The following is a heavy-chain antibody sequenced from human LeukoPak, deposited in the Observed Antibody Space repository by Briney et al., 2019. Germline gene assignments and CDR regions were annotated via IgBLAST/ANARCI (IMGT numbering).Heavy chain of an antibody. J-gene: IGHJ4*02. CDR3: ARDWGLDY. Sequence: GGSLRLSCAASGFTFSSYWMNWVRQAPGKGLEWVANIKQDGSDKFYVDSVKGRFTISRDNAKNTLYLQMNSLRAEDTAVYYCARDWGLDYWGQGTLVTVSS. D-gene: IGHD3-16*01. CDR1: GFTFSSYW. CDR2: IKQDGSDK. V-gene: IGHV3-7*01.